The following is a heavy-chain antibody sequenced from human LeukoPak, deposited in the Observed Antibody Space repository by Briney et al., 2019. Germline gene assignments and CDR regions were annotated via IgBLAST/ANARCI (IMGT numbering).Heavy chain of an antibody. V-gene: IGHV4-34*01. CDR2: INHGGGT. Sequence: SETLSLTCAVYGGSFSGYYWSWIRQPPGKGLEWIGEINHGGGTNYNPSLKSRVTISVDRSKNQFSLKLSSVTAADTAVYYCARTSLRGYSSGWYYFDYWGQGTLVTVSS. CDR3: ARTSLRGYSSGWYYFDY. J-gene: IGHJ4*02. CDR1: GGSFSGYY. D-gene: IGHD6-19*01.